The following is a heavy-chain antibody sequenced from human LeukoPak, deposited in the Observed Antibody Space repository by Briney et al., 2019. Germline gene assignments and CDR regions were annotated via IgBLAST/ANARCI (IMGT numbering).Heavy chain of an antibody. J-gene: IGHJ4*02. CDR2: IYYSGST. D-gene: IGHD6-19*01. Sequence: ASETLSLTCTVSGGSISGHYWSWIRQPPGKGLEWIGYIYYSGSTNYSPSLKSRVTISVDTSKNQFSLKLTSVTTADTAVYYCGGLYTSGWYVGDWGQGTLVTVSS. CDR3: GGLYTSGWYVGD. V-gene: IGHV4-59*11. CDR1: GGSISGHY.